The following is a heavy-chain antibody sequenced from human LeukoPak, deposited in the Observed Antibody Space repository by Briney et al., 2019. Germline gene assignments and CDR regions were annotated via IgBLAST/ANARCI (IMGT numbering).Heavy chain of an antibody. CDR3: AREGYAAAGIPFDY. CDR2: ISSSGSTI. CDR1: GFTFSTYE. J-gene: IGHJ4*02. V-gene: IGHV3-48*03. D-gene: IGHD6-13*01. Sequence: GGSLRLSCAASGFTFSTYEMNWVRQAPGKGLEWVSYISSSGSTIYYADSVKGRFTISRDNAKNSLYLQMNSLRAEDTAVYYCAREGYAAAGIPFDYWGQGTLVTVSS.